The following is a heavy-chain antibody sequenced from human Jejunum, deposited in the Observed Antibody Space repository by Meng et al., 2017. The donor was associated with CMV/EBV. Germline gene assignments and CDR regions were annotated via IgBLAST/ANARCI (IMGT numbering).Heavy chain of an antibody. CDR2: SHDPGST. CDR1: GGSIGSGDYY. V-gene: IGHV4-30-4*08. D-gene: IGHD3-3*01. Sequence: LQRSGSGLGNPSQTLSLTCPVSGGSIGSGDYYWSWTRQPPGKGLEWIGYSHDPGSTYYNPSLKSRVDISLGTSRNHFSLTLSSVTAEDTAVYFCARGSIFVSFDSWAQGTLVTVSS. J-gene: IGHJ4*02. CDR3: ARGSIFVSFDS.